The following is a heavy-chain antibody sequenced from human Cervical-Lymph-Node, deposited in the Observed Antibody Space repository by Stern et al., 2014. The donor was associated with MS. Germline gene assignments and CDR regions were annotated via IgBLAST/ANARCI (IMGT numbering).Heavy chain of an antibody. Sequence: QLQLQESGPGLVKPSQTLSLTCSVSGASINTGGFYWGWIRQHPGKGLEWIGYIYYTGDTYYNPSLKSRFSISMDTPKNQFSLKMTSVAAADTATYYCARGVRGYGYYFDHWGQGALVTVSS. V-gene: IGHV4-31*03. D-gene: IGHD3-22*01. J-gene: IGHJ4*02. CDR1: GASINTGGFY. CDR2: IYYTGDT. CDR3: ARGVRGYGYYFDH.